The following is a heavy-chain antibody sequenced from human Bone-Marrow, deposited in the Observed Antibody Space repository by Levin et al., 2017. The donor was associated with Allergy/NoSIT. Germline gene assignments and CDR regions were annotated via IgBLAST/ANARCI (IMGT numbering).Heavy chain of an antibody. CDR2: INHSGST. D-gene: IGHD3-3*01. Sequence: PGGSLRLSCAVYGGSFSGYYWSWIRQPPGKGLEWIGEINHSGSTNYNPSLKSRVTISVDTSKNQFSLKLSSLTAADTAVYYCARGQTKERFLEWLSPTYYYYMDVWGKGTTVTVSS. CDR3: ARGQTKERFLEWLSPTYYYYMDV. CDR1: GGSFSGYY. J-gene: IGHJ6*03. V-gene: IGHV4-34*01.